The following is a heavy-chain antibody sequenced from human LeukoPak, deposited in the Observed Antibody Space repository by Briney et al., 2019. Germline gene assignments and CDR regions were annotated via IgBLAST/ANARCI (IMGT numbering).Heavy chain of an antibody. J-gene: IGHJ6*03. V-gene: IGHV3-48*01. Sequence: PGGSLRLSCAASGFTFSSYSMNWVRQAPGKGLEWVSYISGSSSTKYYADSVKGRFSIFRDNAKNSLYLQMNSLRAEDTAVYYCARELYSSSSVYPYYYMDVWGKGTTAIVSS. CDR3: ARELYSSSSVYPYYYMDV. CDR1: GFTFSSYS. D-gene: IGHD6-6*01. CDR2: ISGSSSTK.